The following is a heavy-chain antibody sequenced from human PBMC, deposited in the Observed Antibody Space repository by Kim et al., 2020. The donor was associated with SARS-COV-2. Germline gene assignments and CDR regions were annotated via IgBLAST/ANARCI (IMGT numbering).Heavy chain of an antibody. D-gene: IGHD3-22*01. V-gene: IGHV1-69*13. J-gene: IGHJ5*02. CDR1: GGTFSSYA. Sequence: SVKVSCKASGGTFSSYAISWVRQAPGQGLEWMGGIIPIFGTANYAQKFQGRVTITADESTSTAYMELSSLRSEDTAVYYCAFYDSSGYPNWFDPWGQGTLVTVSS. CDR2: IIPIFGTA. CDR3: AFYDSSGYPNWFDP.